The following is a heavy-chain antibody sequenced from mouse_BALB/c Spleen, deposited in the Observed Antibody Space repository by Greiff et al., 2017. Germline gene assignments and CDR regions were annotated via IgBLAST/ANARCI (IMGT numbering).Heavy chain of an antibody. Sequence: QVQLQQSGAELAKPGASVKMSCKASGYTLTSYWMHWVKQRPGQGLEWIGYINPSTGYTEYNQKFKDKATLTADKSSSTAYMQLSSLTSEDSAVYYCARFSYGYGDWCAYWGQGTLVTVSA. D-gene: IGHD2-2*01. CDR3: ARFSYGYGDWCAY. CDR1: GYTLTSYW. V-gene: IGHV1-7*01. J-gene: IGHJ3*01. CDR2: INPSTGYT.